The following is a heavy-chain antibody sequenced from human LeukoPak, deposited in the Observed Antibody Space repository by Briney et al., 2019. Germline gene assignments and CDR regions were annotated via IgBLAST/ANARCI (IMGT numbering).Heavy chain of an antibody. J-gene: IGHJ6*02. CDR1: GGSFSGYY. Sequence: PSETLSLTCAVYGGSFSGYYWSWIRQPPGKGLEWIGEINHSGSTNYNPSLKSRVTISVDTSKNQFSLKLSPVTAADTAVYYCARDYWGYYGSGSGYYYYYGMDVWGQGTTVTVSS. D-gene: IGHD3-10*01. V-gene: IGHV4-34*01. CDR3: ARDYWGYYGSGSGYYYYYGMDV. CDR2: INHSGST.